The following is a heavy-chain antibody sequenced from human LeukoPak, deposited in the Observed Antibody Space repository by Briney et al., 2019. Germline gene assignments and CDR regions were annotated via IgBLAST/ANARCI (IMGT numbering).Heavy chain of an antibody. CDR3: ARGTVTNRKIRPEYYYYGMDV. Sequence: GASVKVSCKASGGTFSSYDISRVRQAPGQGLEWMGRIIPIFGIANYAQKFQGRVTITADKSTSTAYMELSSLRSEDTAVYYCARGTVTNRKIRPEYYYYGMDVWGQGTTVTVSS. V-gene: IGHV1-69*04. D-gene: IGHD4-17*01. CDR2: IIPIFGIA. J-gene: IGHJ6*02. CDR1: GGTFSSYD.